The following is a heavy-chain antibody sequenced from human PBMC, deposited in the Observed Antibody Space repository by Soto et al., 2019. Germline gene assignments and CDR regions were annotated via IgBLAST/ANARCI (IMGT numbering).Heavy chain of an antibody. D-gene: IGHD2-15*01. CDR3: ARDRCYDGTCYSASDS. V-gene: IGHV3-48*02. CDR2: ISTTSFTI. Sequence: PGGSLRLSCAASGFSFSTYNMDWVRQAPGKGPEWIAYISTTSFTIYYADSVKGRFTISRDNDRNSLYLEMNSLRDEDTAVYYCARDRCYDGTCYSASDSWGQGTLVTVSS. CDR1: GFSFSTYN. J-gene: IGHJ5*01.